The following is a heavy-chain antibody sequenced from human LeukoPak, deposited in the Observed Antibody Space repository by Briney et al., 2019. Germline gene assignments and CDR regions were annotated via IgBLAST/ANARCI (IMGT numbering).Heavy chain of an antibody. Sequence: GASVKVSCKTSGYTXTSYAITWVRQAPGQGLEWMGWISPYSGITNYAQMLQGRVTMTTDTSTSTAYMELRSLRSDDTAMYYCARLDSYGSSQADYWGQGALVTVSS. V-gene: IGHV1-18*01. CDR3: ARLDSYGSSQADY. D-gene: IGHD5-18*01. J-gene: IGHJ4*02. CDR1: GYTXTSYA. CDR2: ISPYSGIT.